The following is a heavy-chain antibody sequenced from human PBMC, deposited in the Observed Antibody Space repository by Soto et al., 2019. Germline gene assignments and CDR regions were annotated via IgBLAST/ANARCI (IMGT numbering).Heavy chain of an antibody. D-gene: IGHD6-6*01. Sequence: QLQLQESGPGLVKPSETLSLTCTVSGGSISSSSYYWGWIRQPPGKGLEWIGSIYYSGSTYYNPSLKSRVTISVDTSKNQFSRKLSSVTAADTAVYYCARHSLAARPPGAPDYWGQGTLVTVSS. V-gene: IGHV4-39*01. J-gene: IGHJ4*02. CDR1: GGSISSSSYY. CDR2: IYYSGST. CDR3: ARHSLAARPPGAPDY.